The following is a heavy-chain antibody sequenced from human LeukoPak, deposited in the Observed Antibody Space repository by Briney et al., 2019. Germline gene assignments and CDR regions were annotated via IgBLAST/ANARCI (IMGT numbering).Heavy chain of an antibody. D-gene: IGHD3-22*01. CDR1: GGSISHYY. Sequence: PSETLSLTCTVSGGSISHYYWNWIRQPPGKGLEWIGYTYYSVSTNYNPSLKSRVTISVDTSKNQFSLRLSSVTAADTAIYYCASVSYDTSLQHWGQGTLVTVSS. CDR2: TYYSVST. J-gene: IGHJ1*01. CDR3: ASVSYDTSLQH. V-gene: IGHV4-59*12.